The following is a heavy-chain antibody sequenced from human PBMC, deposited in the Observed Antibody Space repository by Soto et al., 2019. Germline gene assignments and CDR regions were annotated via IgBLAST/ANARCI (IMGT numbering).Heavy chain of an antibody. V-gene: IGHV3-30*18. CDR1: GFAFDTYG. J-gene: IGHJ6*02. Sequence: QVQLVESGGGVIQPGRSLRLSCEASGFAFDTYGMHWIRQGAGQGLEWVATMSYDGSKIYYRDSVRGRFSISRDDSKRTLYLQMNSPRAEDTAVYYCAKDRDPYYYYYLMDVWGQGTTVTVSS. CDR2: MSYDGSKI. CDR3: AKDRDPYYYYYLMDV.